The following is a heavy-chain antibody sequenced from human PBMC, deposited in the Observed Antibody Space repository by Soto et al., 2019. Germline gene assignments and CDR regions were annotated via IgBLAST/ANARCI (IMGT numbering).Heavy chain of an antibody. Sequence: QVQLVESGGGLVKPGGSLRLSCAASGFTFSDYYMSWIRQAPGKGLEWISYISFTGSIIYYADSLKGRFTVSRDNAKNSLYLQMNTPRAEDAGVYYCARVIMATKHCVFWGQGTLVTASS. CDR1: GFTFSDYY. J-gene: IGHJ4*02. V-gene: IGHV3-11*01. D-gene: IGHD5-12*01. CDR3: ARVIMATKHCVF. CDR2: ISFTGSII.